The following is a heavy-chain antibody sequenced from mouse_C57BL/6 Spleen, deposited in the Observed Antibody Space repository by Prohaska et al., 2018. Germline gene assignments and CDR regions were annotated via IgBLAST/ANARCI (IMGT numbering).Heavy chain of an antibody. J-gene: IGHJ3*01. CDR2: IHPNSGST. D-gene: IGHD2-3*01. Sequence: QVQLQQPGAELVKPVASVKLSCKASGYTFTSYWMHWVKQRPGQGLEWIGMIHPNSGSTNYNEKFKSKATLTVDKSSSTAYMQLSSLTSEDSAVYYCASLGDGYYGFAYWGQGTLVNVSA. CDR3: ASLGDGYYGFAY. V-gene: IGHV1-64*01. CDR1: GYTFTSYW.